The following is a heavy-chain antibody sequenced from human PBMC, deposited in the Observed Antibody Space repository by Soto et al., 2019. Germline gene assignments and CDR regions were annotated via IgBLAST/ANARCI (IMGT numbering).Heavy chain of an antibody. J-gene: IGHJ6*02. V-gene: IGHV4-39*01. Sequence: SDTLSLTCTIYGYSIISSIYYWDWICQPPGKGLERIGSIYYSGYTYYNPSLKSRVTISVDTSKNQFSLKLSSVTAADTAVYYCARHNGPLYVGYYYDMDVWGQGTTVT. CDR1: GYSIISSIYY. CDR3: ARHNGPLYVGYYYDMDV. D-gene: IGHD3-16*01. CDR2: IYYSGYT.